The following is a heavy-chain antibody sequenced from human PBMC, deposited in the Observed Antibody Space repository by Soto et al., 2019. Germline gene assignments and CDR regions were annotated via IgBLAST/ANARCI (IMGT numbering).Heavy chain of an antibody. D-gene: IGHD3-3*01. CDR3: AKDAYYDFWSGSEGLYYYYMDV. V-gene: IGHV3-9*01. CDR2: ISWNSGSI. CDR1: GFTFDDYA. J-gene: IGHJ6*03. Sequence: GGSLRLSCAASGFTFDDYAMHWVRQAPGKGLEWVSGISWNSGSIGYADSVKGRFTISRDNAKNSLYLQMNSLRAEDTALYYCAKDAYYDFWSGSEGLYYYYMDVWGKGTTVTVSS.